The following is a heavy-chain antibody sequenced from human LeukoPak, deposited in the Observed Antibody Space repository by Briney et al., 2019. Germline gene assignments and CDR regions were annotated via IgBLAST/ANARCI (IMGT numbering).Heavy chain of an antibody. Sequence: GGSLRPSCAGSGFTFDDYGMNWVRQAPGKGLEWASGMSWNGGTTGYADSVKGRFTISRDNAKNSLYLHMNSLRAEDTALYSCARDRSYGAFDYWGQGTLVTVSS. CDR1: GFTFDDYG. D-gene: IGHD1-26*01. J-gene: IGHJ4*02. CDR3: ARDRSYGAFDY. V-gene: IGHV3-20*04. CDR2: MSWNGGTT.